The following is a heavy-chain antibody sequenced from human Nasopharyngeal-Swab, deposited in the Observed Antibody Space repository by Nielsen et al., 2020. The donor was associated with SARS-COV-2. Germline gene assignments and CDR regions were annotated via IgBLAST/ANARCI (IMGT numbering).Heavy chain of an antibody. CDR2: IWYDGSNK. Sequence: WIRQPPGKGLEWVAVIWYDGSNKYYADSVKGRFTISRDNSKNTLYLQMNSLRAEDTAVYYCAGDRPVHCSGGSCYYYYGMDVWGQGTTVTVSS. J-gene: IGHJ6*02. V-gene: IGHV3-33*01. CDR3: AGDRPVHCSGGSCYYYYGMDV. D-gene: IGHD2-15*01.